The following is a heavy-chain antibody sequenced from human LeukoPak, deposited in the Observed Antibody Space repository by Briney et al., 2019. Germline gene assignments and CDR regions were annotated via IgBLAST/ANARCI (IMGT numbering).Heavy chain of an antibody. CDR3: AKDWVAGTYYMDV. J-gene: IGHJ6*03. D-gene: IGHD6-19*01. Sequence: GGSLRLSCAASGFTFSTYWMHWVRQAPGKGLVWVSRINIDGSSTLYADSVRGRFTISRDNAKNTLYLQMNSLRAEDTAVYYCAKDWVAGTYYMDVWGKGTTVTVSS. V-gene: IGHV3-74*01. CDR2: INIDGSST. CDR1: GFTFSTYW.